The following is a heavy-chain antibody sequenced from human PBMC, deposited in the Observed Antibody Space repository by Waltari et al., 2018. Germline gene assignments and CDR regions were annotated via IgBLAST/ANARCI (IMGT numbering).Heavy chain of an antibody. J-gene: IGHJ5*02. Sequence: QITFKESGPPLVKPTPTLTLTCTCSGFPLSTTGVGVGWLRQPPGKALEWLANIYWNDDKRYSPSLKSRLTITKDTSKNQVVLTMTNVDPVDTATYFCAHTEQFAPAVWFGPWGQGTLVAVSS. CDR2: IYWNDDK. CDR1: GFPLSTTGVG. V-gene: IGHV2-5*01. D-gene: IGHD6-19*01. CDR3: AHTEQFAPAVWFGP.